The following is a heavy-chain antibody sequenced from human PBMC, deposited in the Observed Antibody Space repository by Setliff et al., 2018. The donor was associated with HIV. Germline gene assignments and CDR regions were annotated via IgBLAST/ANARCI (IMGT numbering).Heavy chain of an antibody. D-gene: IGHD6-6*01. J-gene: IGHJ4*02. V-gene: IGHV1-69*06. CDR3: ARDHIAARSVDY. Sequence: SVKVSCKASGGTFSSYAISWVRQAPGQGLEWMGRIIPIFGTANYAQKFQGRVTITADKSTSTAYMELSSLRSEDTAVYYCARDHIAARSVDYWGQGTLVTVSS. CDR1: GGTFSSYA. CDR2: IIPIFGTA.